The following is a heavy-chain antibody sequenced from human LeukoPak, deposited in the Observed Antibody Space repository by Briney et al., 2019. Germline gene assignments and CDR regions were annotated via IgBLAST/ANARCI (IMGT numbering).Heavy chain of an antibody. CDR3: ARVPADSYYYYYMDV. CDR1: GYTFTGYY. CDR2: INPNSGGT. J-gene: IGHJ6*03. V-gene: IGHV1-2*02. D-gene: IGHD2-2*01. Sequence: GASVKVSCKASGYTFTGYYMHWVRQAPGQGLEWMGWINPNSGGTNYAQKFQGRVTMTRDTSISTAYMELSRLRSDDTAVYYCARVPADSYYYYYMDVWGKGTTVTVSS.